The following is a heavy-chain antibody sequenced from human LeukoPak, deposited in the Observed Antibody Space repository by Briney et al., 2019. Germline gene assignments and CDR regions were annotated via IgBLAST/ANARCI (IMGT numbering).Heavy chain of an antibody. D-gene: IGHD3-22*01. J-gene: IGHJ4*02. CDR1: GGSISSYY. V-gene: IGHV4-59*08. CDR2: IYYSGST. CDR3: ARSYYDSSDYYFTS. Sequence: PSETLSLTCTVSGGSISSYYWSWIRQPPGKGLEWIGYIYYSGSTNYNPSLKSRVTTSVDTSKNQFSLKLSSVTAADTAVYYCARSYYDSSDYYFTSWGQGILVTVSS.